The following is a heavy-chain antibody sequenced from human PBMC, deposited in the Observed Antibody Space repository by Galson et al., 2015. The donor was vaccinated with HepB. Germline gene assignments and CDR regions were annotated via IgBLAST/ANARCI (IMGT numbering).Heavy chain of an antibody. CDR3: ARRAGASGGFSFDY. D-gene: IGHD3-10*01. V-gene: IGHV3-30*04. J-gene: IGHJ4*02. CDR1: GFPFSNYA. Sequence: SLRLSCAASGFPFSNYAMHWVHQTPGKGLEWMTVILHDAHNRYYADSVEGRFTVSRDNSKNTVYLQMNSLRPEDTAMYYCARRAGASGGFSFDYWGQGSLVTVSS. CDR2: ILHDAHNR.